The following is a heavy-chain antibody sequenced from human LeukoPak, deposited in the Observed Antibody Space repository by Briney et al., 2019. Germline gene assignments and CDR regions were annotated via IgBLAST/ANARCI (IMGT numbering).Heavy chain of an antibody. Sequence: GGSLRLSCAASGFTVSSNYMSWVRQAPGKGLEWVSVIYSGGSTYYADSVKGRFTISRDNSKNTLYLQMNSLRAEDTALYYCAKDPYSDFWSGYYFFDYWGQGTLATVSS. J-gene: IGHJ4*02. CDR2: IYSGGST. V-gene: IGHV3-66*01. CDR1: GFTVSSNY. CDR3: AKDPYSDFWSGYYFFDY. D-gene: IGHD3-3*01.